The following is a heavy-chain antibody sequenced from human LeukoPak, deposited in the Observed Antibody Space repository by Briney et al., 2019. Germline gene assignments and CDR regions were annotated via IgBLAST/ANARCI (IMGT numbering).Heavy chain of an antibody. CDR2: IYPGDSDT. D-gene: IGHD1-7*01. V-gene: IGHV5-51*01. Sequence: GESLKISCKGSGYNFNSYWIAWVRQMPGKGLEWMGTIYPGDSDTRYSPSFQGQVTISVDKFISTAYLQWSSLKASDTAMYYCARLGTTGGGAFDIWGQGTMVTVS. CDR1: GYNFNSYW. CDR3: ARLGTTGGGAFDI. J-gene: IGHJ3*02.